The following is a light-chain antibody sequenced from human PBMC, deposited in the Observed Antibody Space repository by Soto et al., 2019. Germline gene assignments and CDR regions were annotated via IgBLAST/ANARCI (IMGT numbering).Light chain of an antibody. J-gene: IGKJ1*01. CDR2: STS. CDR1: QSVSGRS. Sequence: EIVLTQSPGTLSLSPGDRATLSCRASQSVSGRSLAWYQQKPGQSPTLLIFSTSTRATGIPDRFSAGGSGTDFTLTISRLEPEDFAVYFCQQYGGSPPTTFGQGTKVEIK. V-gene: IGKV3-20*01. CDR3: QQYGGSPPTT.